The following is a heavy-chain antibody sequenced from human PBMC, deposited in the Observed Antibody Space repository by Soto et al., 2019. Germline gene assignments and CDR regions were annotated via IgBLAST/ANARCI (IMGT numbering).Heavy chain of an antibody. CDR1: GFTFTSSA. CDR3: AADATTVTTRRSIGMDV. D-gene: IGHD4-4*01. J-gene: IGHJ6*02. CDR2: IVVGSGNT. Sequence: ASVKVSCKASGFTFTSSAVQWVRQARGQRLEWIGWIVVGSGNTNYAQKFQERVTITRDMSTSTAYMELSSLRSEDTAVYYCAADATTVTTRRSIGMDVWGQGTTVTAP. V-gene: IGHV1-58*01.